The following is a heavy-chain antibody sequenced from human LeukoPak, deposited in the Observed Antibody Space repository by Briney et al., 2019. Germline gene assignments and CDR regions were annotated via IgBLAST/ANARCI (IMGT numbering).Heavy chain of an antibody. V-gene: IGHV5-51*01. CDR1: GYSFTSYW. CDR2: IYPGDSDT. CDR3: ARCPLRYFDWLFFDY. J-gene: IGHJ4*02. Sequence: GESLKISCKGSGYSFTSYWIGWVRQMPGKGLEWMGIIYPGDSDTRYSPSFQGQVTISADKSISTAYLQWSSLKASDTAMYYCARCPLRYFDWLFFDYWGQGTLVTVSS. D-gene: IGHD3-9*01.